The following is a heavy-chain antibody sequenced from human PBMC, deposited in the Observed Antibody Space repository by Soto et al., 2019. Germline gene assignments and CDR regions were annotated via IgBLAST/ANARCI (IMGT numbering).Heavy chain of an antibody. D-gene: IGHD2-15*01. CDR2: IIPIFGTA. CDR1: GGTFSSYA. Sequence: SVKVSCKASGGTFSSYAISWVRQAPGQGLEWMGGIIPIFGTANYAQKFQGRVTITADESTSTAYMELSSLRSEDTAVYYCARAVGGSCYHAYYYGMDVWGQGTTVTVSS. CDR3: ARAVGGSCYHAYYYGMDV. V-gene: IGHV1-69*13. J-gene: IGHJ6*02.